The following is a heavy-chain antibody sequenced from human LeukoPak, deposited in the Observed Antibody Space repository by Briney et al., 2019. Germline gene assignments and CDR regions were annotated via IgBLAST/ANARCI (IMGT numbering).Heavy chain of an antibody. V-gene: IGHV3-48*02. J-gene: IGHJ5*02. CDR2: ISSSSSTI. Sequence: GGSLRLSCAVSGFTFSSYSMNWVRQAPGKGLEWVSYISSSSSTIYYAASVKGRFTISRDNAKNSLYLQMNSLRDGDTAVYYCARVGWTSGTWGQGTLVTVSS. CDR3: ARVGWTSGT. CDR1: GFTFSSYS. D-gene: IGHD2-2*01.